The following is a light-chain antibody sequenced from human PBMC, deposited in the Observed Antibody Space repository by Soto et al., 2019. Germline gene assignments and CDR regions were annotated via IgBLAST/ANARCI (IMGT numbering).Light chain of an antibody. Sequence: QSALTQPASVSGSPGQSITISCTGTSSDVGGYNYVSWYQQHPGKAPKLMIYEVSNRPSGVSNRFSGSKSGNMASLTISGLQAEDEADYYCSSYTSSSTRVFGGGTKRTVL. CDR2: EVS. CDR3: SSYTSSSTRV. J-gene: IGLJ3*02. CDR1: SSDVGGYNY. V-gene: IGLV2-14*01.